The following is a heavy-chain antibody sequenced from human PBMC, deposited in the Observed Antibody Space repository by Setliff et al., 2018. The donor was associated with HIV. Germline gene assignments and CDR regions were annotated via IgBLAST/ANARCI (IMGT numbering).Heavy chain of an antibody. CDR3: ASGTTYGGNSVAFDI. D-gene: IGHD4-17*01. CDR2: INAGKGNT. Sequence: GASVKVSCKASGYTFSSYAMHWVRQAPGQRLEWMGWINAGKGNTKYSQKFQGRVTITTDESTSTAYVYLSSLRSEDTAVYYCASGTTYGGNSVAFDIWGQGTMVTVSS. CDR1: GYTFSSYA. V-gene: IGHV1-3*01. J-gene: IGHJ3*02.